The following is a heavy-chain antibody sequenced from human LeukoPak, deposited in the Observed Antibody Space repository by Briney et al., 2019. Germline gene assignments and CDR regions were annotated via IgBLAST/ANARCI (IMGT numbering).Heavy chain of an antibody. CDR3: ARGTSVLLWVGELKD. CDR2: IIPIFGTA. Sequence: CSVEGERKTSEEPCGGYAISWGRQAPGQRHEWMGGIIPIFGTANYAQKFQGRVTITADESTSTAYMELSSLRSEDTAVYYCARGTSVLLWVGELKDWGQGTLVTVSS. J-gene: IGHJ4*02. D-gene: IGHD3-10*01. CDR1: EEPCGGYA. V-gene: IGHV1-69*01.